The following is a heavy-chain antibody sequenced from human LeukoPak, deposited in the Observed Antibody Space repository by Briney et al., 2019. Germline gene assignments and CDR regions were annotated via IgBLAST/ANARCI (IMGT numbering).Heavy chain of an antibody. V-gene: IGHV4-34*01. CDR2: INHSGRT. CDR3: ARALTKLVVPAAPTFDY. D-gene: IGHD2-2*01. CDR1: GGSLSGYY. J-gene: IGHJ4*02. Sequence: SETLSLTCAVYGGSLSGYYWSWIRQPPGKGLEWIGEINHSGRTNYNPSLKSRVTISVDTSKDQFSLKLSSVAAADTAVYYCARALTKLVVPAAPTFDYWGQGTLVTVSS.